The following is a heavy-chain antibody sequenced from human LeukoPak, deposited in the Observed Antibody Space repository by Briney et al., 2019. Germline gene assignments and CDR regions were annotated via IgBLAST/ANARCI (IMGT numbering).Heavy chain of an antibody. CDR2: ISYDGSNK. J-gene: IGHJ4*02. V-gene: IGHV3-30-3*01. Sequence: GGSLRLSCAASGFTFSSYAMHWVRQAPGKGLEWVAVISYDGSNKYYADSVKGRFTISRDNSKNTLYLQMNSLRAEDTAVYYCARAYDYDSSGYPSYWGQGTLVTVSS. CDR3: ARAYDYDSSGYPSY. D-gene: IGHD3-22*01. CDR1: GFTFSSYA.